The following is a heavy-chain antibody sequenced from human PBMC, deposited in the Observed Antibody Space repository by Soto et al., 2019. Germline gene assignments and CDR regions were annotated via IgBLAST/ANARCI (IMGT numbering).Heavy chain of an antibody. V-gene: IGHV3-11*01. J-gene: IGHJ6*03. D-gene: IGHD3-3*01. CDR3: ARRTPSYYDFWSGYYESDYYYYYMDV. CDR1: GFTFSDYY. CDR2: ISSSGSTI. Sequence: QVQLVESGGGLVKPRGSLRLSCAASGFTFSDYYMSWIRQAPGKGLEWVSYISSSGSTIYYADSVKGRFTISRDNAKNSLYLQMNSLRAEDTAVYYCARRTPSYYDFWSGYYESDYYYYYMDVWGKGTTVTVSS.